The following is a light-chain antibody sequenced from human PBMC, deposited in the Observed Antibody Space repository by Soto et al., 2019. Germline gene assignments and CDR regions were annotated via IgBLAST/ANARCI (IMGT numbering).Light chain of an antibody. CDR1: SSNIAANS. Sequence: QSVLTQPPSVSAAPGQEVTISCSGSSSNIAANSVSWYQHLPGTAPKLLIYDTDRRPSGIPARFSGSKSGTSATLGITGLQTGDEADYYCGAWETSLSVYVFGSGTKLTDL. CDR3: GAWETSLSVYV. V-gene: IGLV1-51*01. J-gene: IGLJ1*01. CDR2: DTD.